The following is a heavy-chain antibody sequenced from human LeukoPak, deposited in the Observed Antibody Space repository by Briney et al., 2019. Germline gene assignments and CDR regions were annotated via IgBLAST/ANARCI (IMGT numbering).Heavy chain of an antibody. D-gene: IGHD4-17*01. CDR1: GFTFSSYG. Sequence: GGCLRLSCAASGFTFSSYGMHWVRQAPGKGLEWVAFIRYDGSNKYYADSVKGRFTISRDNSKNTLYLQMNSLRAEDTAVYYCAKDTVLNDAFDIWGQGTMGTVSS. CDR2: IRYDGSNK. CDR3: AKDTVLNDAFDI. J-gene: IGHJ3*02. V-gene: IGHV3-30*02.